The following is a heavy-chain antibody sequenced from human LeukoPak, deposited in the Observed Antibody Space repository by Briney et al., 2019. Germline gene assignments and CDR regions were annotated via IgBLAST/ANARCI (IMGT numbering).Heavy chain of an antibody. Sequence: GGSLRLSCAASGFTVSSNYMSWVRQAPGKGLEWVSVIYSGGSTYYADSVKGQFTISRDNSKNTLYLQMNSLRAEDTAVYYCARWRSGSYLDYWGQGTLVTVSS. CDR1: GFTVSSNY. CDR2: IYSGGST. D-gene: IGHD1-26*01. V-gene: IGHV3-53*01. CDR3: ARWRSGSYLDY. J-gene: IGHJ4*02.